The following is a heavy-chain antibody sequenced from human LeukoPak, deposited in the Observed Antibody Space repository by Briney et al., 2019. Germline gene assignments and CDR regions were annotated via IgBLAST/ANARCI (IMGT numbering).Heavy chain of an antibody. J-gene: IGHJ4*02. Sequence: GASVKVSCKAAGYSFTGYYMHWVRQAPGQGLEWMGWINPNSGFANFAQKFQGRVTMTRDTSISTAYMELSSLISDDTAVYYCARSPRDTDYNNYGADFHFWGQGTLVTVSS. CDR3: ARSPRDTDYNNYGADFHF. CDR2: INPNSGFA. D-gene: IGHD4-11*01. CDR1: GYSFTGYY. V-gene: IGHV1-2*02.